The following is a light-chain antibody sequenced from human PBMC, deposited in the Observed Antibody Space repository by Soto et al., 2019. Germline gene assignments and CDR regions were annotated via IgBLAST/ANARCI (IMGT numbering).Light chain of an antibody. CDR2: EVS. Sequence: QSVLTQPASVSGSPGQSITISCTGTSSDVGGYNYVSWYQQHPGKAPKLMIYEVSNRPSGVSNRFSGSKSGNTASLTISGLQYEDEADYYCSSYTSSSIDYVFGTGTKLTVL. CDR3: SSYTSSSIDYV. J-gene: IGLJ1*01. V-gene: IGLV2-14*01. CDR1: SSDVGGYNY.